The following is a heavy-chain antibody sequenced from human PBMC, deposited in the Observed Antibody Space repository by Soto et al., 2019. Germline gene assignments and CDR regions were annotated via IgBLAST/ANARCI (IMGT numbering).Heavy chain of an antibody. CDR2: ISYDGSNK. D-gene: IGHD3-22*01. V-gene: IGHV3-30-3*01. CDR1: GFTFSIYA. J-gene: IGHJ4*02. Sequence: QVQLVASGGGVVQPGRSLRLSCAASGFTFSIYALHWVRQAPGKGLEWVAVISYDGSNKFYADSVKGRFTISRDTSKNTLYLQMNSLRAEDTAVYYCARVLGGYPNFDYWGQGTLVTVSS. CDR3: ARVLGGYPNFDY.